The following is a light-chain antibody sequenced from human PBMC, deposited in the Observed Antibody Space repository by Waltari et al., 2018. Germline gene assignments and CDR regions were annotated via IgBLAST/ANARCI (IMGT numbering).Light chain of an antibody. CDR3: QVWDANTDPGV. V-gene: IGLV3-21*01. CDR2: YDS. Sequence: SYVLTQPPSVSVAPGETARLTCGGHNIESKSVDWYRQRPGQAPVLVISYDSDRPSGIPDRLSGSNSGNTATLTISRVEAGDEADYYCQVWDANTDPGVFGTGTEVTVL. CDR1: NIESKS. J-gene: IGLJ1*01.